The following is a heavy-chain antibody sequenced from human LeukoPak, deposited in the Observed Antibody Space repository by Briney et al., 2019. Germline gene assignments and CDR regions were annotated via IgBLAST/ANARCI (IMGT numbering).Heavy chain of an antibody. Sequence: SETLSLTCTVSGGSISSYYWSWIRQPPGKGLEWIGSIYHSGSTYYNPSLKSRVTISVDTSKNQFSLKLSSVTAADTAVYYCARAVAGTYDAFDIWGQGTMVTVSS. CDR3: ARAVAGTYDAFDI. J-gene: IGHJ3*02. CDR2: IYHSGST. CDR1: GGSISSYY. D-gene: IGHD6-19*01. V-gene: IGHV4-38-2*02.